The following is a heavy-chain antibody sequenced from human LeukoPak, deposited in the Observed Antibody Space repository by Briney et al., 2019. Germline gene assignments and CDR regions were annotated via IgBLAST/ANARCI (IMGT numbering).Heavy chain of an antibody. V-gene: IGHV1-18*01. D-gene: IGHD3-10*01. Sequence: EASVKVSCKASGYTFTIYGISWVRQAPGQGVEWMGWISAYNGNTNYAQKLQGRVTMTTDTSTSTAYMELRSLRSDDTAVSYCARAMVRGVNDYWGQGTLVTVSS. J-gene: IGHJ4*02. CDR3: ARAMVRGVNDY. CDR1: GYTFTIYG. CDR2: ISAYNGNT.